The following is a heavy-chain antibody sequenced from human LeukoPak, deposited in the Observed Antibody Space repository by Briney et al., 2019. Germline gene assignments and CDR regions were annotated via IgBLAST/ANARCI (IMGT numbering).Heavy chain of an antibody. D-gene: IGHD2-2*01. CDR2: IYYSGSA. CDR1: GGSLGGHY. CDR3: ARAPYQLLFSAFDI. V-gene: IGHV4-59*11. Sequence: SETLSLTCTVSGGSLGGHYWSWIRQPPGKGLELIGYIYYSGSANFNPSLESRGTISVDTSKNQFSLKLNSVTAADTAVYYCARAPYQLLFSAFDIWGQGTMVTVSS. J-gene: IGHJ3*02.